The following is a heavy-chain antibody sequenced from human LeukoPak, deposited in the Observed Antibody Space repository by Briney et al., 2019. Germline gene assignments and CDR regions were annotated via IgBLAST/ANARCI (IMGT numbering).Heavy chain of an antibody. CDR2: IYYSGST. V-gene: IGHV4-31*11. J-gene: IGHJ4*02. CDR3: ARSSPYFDY. Sequence: PSETLSLTCAVSGGSISSGGYSWSWIRQPPGKGLEWIGYIYYSGSTYYNPSLKSRVTISVDTSKNQFSLKLSSVTAADTAVYYCARSSPYFDYWGQGTLVTVSS. CDR1: GGSISSGGYS.